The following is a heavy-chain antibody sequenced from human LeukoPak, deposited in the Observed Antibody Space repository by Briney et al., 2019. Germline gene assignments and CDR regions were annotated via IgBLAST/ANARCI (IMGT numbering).Heavy chain of an antibody. CDR2: INTKGET. J-gene: IGHJ4*02. CDR3: ATSNDAKIAPFDH. CDR1: GVSMSAYQ. V-gene: IGHV4-4*09. Sequence: SETLSLTCTVSGVSMSAYQWSWVRQSPEKGLEWIGCINTKGETSYNPSLKSRVTTSVDISKSQFSLRLTSVTAADTAVYYCATSNDAKIAPFDHWGQGAPVTVSS. D-gene: IGHD2-21*01.